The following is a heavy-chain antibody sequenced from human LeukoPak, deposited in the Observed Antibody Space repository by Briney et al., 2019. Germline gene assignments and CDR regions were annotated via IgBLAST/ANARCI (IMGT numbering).Heavy chain of an antibody. D-gene: IGHD2-2*02. CDR2: IYTSGST. Sequence: SGTLSLTCTVSGGSISSYYWSWIRQPAGKGLEWIGRIYTSGSTNYNPSLKSRVTMSVDTSKNQFSLKLSSVTAADTAVYYCARDSSAYCSSTSCYTGYYYGMDVWGQGTTVTVSS. CDR1: GGSISSYY. V-gene: IGHV4-4*07. CDR3: ARDSSAYCSSTSCYTGYYYGMDV. J-gene: IGHJ6*02.